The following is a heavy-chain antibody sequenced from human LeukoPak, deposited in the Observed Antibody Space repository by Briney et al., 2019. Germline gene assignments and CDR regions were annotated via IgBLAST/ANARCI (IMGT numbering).Heavy chain of an antibody. Sequence: SETLSLTCTVPGAPFSNYYWSWIRQPPGKGLEWIGYIIYSGSTKYNPSLKSRVTISVDTSKNQFSLKLSSVTAADTAVYYCAAGYSSGWYRRGAFDIWGQGTMVTVSS. D-gene: IGHD6-19*01. CDR1: GAPFSNYY. J-gene: IGHJ3*02. CDR3: AAGYSSGWYRRGAFDI. V-gene: IGHV4-59*12. CDR2: IIYSGST.